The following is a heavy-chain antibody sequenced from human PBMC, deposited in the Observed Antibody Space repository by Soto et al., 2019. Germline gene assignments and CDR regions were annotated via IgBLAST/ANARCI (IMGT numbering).Heavy chain of an antibody. CDR3: ARDHHGDYSSDY. V-gene: IGHV1-18*01. J-gene: IGHJ4*02. CDR1: GYTFTSYG. D-gene: IGHD2-21*02. Sequence: APVKVSCKASGYTFTSYGISWVRQAPGQGLEWMGWISAYNGNTNYAQKLQGRVTMTTDTSTSTAYMELRSLRSDDTAVYYRARDHHGDYSSDYWGQGTLVTVSS. CDR2: ISAYNGNT.